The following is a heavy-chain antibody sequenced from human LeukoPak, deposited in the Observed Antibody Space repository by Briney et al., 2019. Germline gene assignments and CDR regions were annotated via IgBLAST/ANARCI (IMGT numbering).Heavy chain of an antibody. CDR1: GGSFSGYY. Sequence: SETMSLTCAVYGGSFSGYYWSWIRQPPGEGLEWIGEINHSGSTNYNPSLKSRVTISVDTSKNQFSLKLSSVTAADTAVYYCARARGLVTTAPDYWGQGTLVTVSS. CDR3: ARARGLVTTAPDY. CDR2: INHSGST. V-gene: IGHV4-34*01. J-gene: IGHJ4*02. D-gene: IGHD2-21*02.